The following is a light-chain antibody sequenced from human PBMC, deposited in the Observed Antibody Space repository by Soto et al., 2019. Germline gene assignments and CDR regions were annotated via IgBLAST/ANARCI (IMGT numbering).Light chain of an antibody. CDR1: SSDVGSYDL. CDR3: SSYAGSTTHVV. Sequence: QPVLTQPASVSGSPGQSITISCTGTSSDVGSYDLVSWYQHHPGKAPKVMIYEVSKRPSGLSNRFSASKSGNTASLTISGLQAEDEADYYCSSYAGSTTHVVFGGGTKLTVL. CDR2: EVS. V-gene: IGLV2-23*02. J-gene: IGLJ2*01.